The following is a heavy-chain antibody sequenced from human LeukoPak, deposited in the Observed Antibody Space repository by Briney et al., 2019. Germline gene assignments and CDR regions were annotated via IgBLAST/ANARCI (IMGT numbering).Heavy chain of an antibody. CDR3: ARAPRGRDGYNPYYFDY. Sequence: PGGSLRLSCAASGFTFSSYAMHWVRQAPGKGLEWVAVISYDGSNKYYADSVKGRFTISRDNSKNTLSLQMNSLRAEDTAVYYCARAPRGRDGYNPYYFDYWGQGTLVTFSS. CDR1: GFTFSSYA. D-gene: IGHD5-24*01. CDR2: ISYDGSNK. V-gene: IGHV3-30-3*01. J-gene: IGHJ4*02.